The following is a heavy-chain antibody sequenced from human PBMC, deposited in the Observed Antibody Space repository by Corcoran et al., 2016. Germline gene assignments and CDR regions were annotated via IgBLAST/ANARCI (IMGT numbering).Heavy chain of an antibody. J-gene: IGHJ4*02. CDR3: ARDSGGSYRYIDLDY. V-gene: IGHV1-18*01. Sequence: QVQLVQSGAEVKKPGASVKVSCKASGYTFTSYGISWVRRAPGQGLEWMGWISAYNGNTNYAQKLQGRVTLTTDTSTSTAYMELWSRRSDDKSVYYWARDSGGSYRYIDLDYWGQGTLVTVSS. CDR2: ISAYNGNT. CDR1: GYTFTSYG. D-gene: IGHD3-16*02.